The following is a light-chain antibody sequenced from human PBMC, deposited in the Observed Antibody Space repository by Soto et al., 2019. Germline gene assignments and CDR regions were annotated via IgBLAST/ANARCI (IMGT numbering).Light chain of an antibody. Sequence: EIVLTQSPGTLSLSPGERATLSCGASQSVTSNLVWYQQKPGQAPRLLIYGASTRVTGIPARFSGSGSGTEFTLTISSLQSEDFAVYYCQQYHNWWTFGQGTKVDIK. CDR1: QSVTSN. V-gene: IGKV3-15*01. J-gene: IGKJ1*01. CDR3: QQYHNWWT. CDR2: GAS.